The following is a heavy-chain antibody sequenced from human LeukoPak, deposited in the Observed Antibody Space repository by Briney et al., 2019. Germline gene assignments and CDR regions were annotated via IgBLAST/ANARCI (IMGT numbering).Heavy chain of an antibody. CDR1: GFTFSGFA. CDR3: PKMKGLPLPKDYMDV. V-gene: IGHV3-23*01. CDR2: ISGSGDNT. Sequence: GGSLRLSCAASGFTFSGFAMSWVRRTPGKGLEWVSGISGSGDNTLYADSVKGRLTISRDNCKNTLYTEMNSLTAEGTALRSCPKMKGLPLPKDYMDVWGQGTTVTVSS. D-gene: IGHD4-11*01. J-gene: IGHJ6*01.